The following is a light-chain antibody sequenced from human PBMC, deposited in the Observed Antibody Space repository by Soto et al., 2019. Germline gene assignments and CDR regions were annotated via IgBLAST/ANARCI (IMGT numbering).Light chain of an antibody. J-gene: IGLJ1*01. CDR3: SSYTSSSIL. CDR2: EVS. V-gene: IGLV2-14*01. CDR1: SSDVGYYNY. Sequence: QSVLTQPASVSGSPGQSITISCTGSSSDVGYYNYVSWYQQHPGKAPKLMIYEVSNRPSGVSNRFSGSKSGNTASLTISGLQAEDEADYYCSSYTSSSILFGTGTKVTVL.